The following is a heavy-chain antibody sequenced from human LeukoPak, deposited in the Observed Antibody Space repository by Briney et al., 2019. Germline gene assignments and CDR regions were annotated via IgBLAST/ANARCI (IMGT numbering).Heavy chain of an antibody. CDR3: ARADVDDAFDI. CDR2: IYYSGST. V-gene: IGHV4-59*08. D-gene: IGHD5-24*01. CDR1: GGSISSYY. Sequence: SETLSLTCTVSGGSISSYYWSWIRQPPGKGLEWIGYIYYSGSTNYNPSLKSRVTISVDTSKNQFSLKLSSVTAADTAVYYCARADVDDAFDIWGQGTMVTVSS. J-gene: IGHJ3*02.